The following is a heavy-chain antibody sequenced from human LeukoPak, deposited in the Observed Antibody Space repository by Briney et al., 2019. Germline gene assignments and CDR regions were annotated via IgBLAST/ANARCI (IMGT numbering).Heavy chain of an antibody. J-gene: IGHJ5*02. CDR1: GYTFTGYH. V-gene: IGHV1-2*02. Sequence: ASVKVSCQASGYTFTGYHMDWVRQTPGQGLEWMGWINLKSGVTKYGQKFQGRVTMTWDTSIITAYMELSRLTSDDTAVYYCARGEVSFDPWGQGTLVTVSS. CDR2: INLKSGVT. CDR3: ARGEVSFDP. D-gene: IGHD5/OR15-5a*01.